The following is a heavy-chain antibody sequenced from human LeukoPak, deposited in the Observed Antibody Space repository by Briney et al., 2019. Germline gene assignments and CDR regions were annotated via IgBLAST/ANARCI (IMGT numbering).Heavy chain of an antibody. D-gene: IGHD4-17*01. CDR1: GGSISYHY. J-gene: IGHJ6*03. CDR3: AREKGYDDYVGGDYYYYYMDV. Sequence: SETLSLTCTVSGGSISYHYWSWIRQSPGKGLEWIGSIYYSGSSNYNPSLKSRVTISVDTSKNQFSLKLTSVTAADTAVYYRAREKGYDDYVGGDYYYYYMDVWGKGTTVTISS. V-gene: IGHV4-59*11. CDR2: IYYSGSS.